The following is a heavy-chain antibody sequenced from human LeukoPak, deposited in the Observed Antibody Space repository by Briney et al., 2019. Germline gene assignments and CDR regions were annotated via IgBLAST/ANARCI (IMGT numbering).Heavy chain of an antibody. CDR3: AKSLLWFGEFDNWFDP. CDR1: GFTFSSYA. Sequence: PGGSLRLSCAASGFTFSSYAMSWVRQAPGKGLEWVSAISASGGSTYYADSVKGRFTISRDNPKNTLYLQMNSLRAEDTAVYYCAKSLLWFGEFDNWFDPWGQGTLVTVSS. J-gene: IGHJ5*02. V-gene: IGHV3-23*01. D-gene: IGHD3-10*01. CDR2: ISASGGST.